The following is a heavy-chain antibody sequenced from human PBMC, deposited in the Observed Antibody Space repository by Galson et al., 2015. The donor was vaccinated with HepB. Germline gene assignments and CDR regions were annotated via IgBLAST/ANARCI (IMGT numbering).Heavy chain of an antibody. CDR1: GFTFSSYW. J-gene: IGHJ6*02. CDR3: ARVGPLNKDKYSWIGGATNYGMDV. V-gene: IGHV3-7*03. Sequence: SLRLSCAASGFTFSSYWMSWVRQAPGKGLEWVANIKQDGSEKYYVDSVKGRFTISRDNAKNSLYLQMNSLRAEDTAVYYCARVGPLNKDKYSWIGGATNYGMDVWGQGTTVTVSS. D-gene: IGHD5-18*01. CDR2: IKQDGSEK.